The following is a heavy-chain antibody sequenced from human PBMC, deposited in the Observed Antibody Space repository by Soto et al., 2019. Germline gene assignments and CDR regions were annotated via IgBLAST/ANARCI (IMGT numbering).Heavy chain of an antibody. V-gene: IGHV3-23*01. CDR2: ISGSGGST. Sequence: GGSLRLSCAASGFTFSSYAMSWVRQAPGKGLEWVSAISGSGGSTYYADSVKGRFTISRDKSKNTLYLQMNSLRAEDTAVYYCAKSGVLVPAVSGVDYWGKGTLVTVSS. CDR1: GFTFSSYA. J-gene: IGHJ4*02. CDR3: AKSGVLVPAVSGVDY. D-gene: IGHD2-2*01.